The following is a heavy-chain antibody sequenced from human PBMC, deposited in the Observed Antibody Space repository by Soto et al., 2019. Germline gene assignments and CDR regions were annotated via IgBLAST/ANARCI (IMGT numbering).Heavy chain of an antibody. Sequence: GSLRLSCVASGFTFSSYAMSWVRQAPGKGLEWVSAISGSGGSTYYADSVKGRFTISRDNSKNTLYLQMNSLRAEDTAVYYCAKKRGLVGGSARLYFDYWGQGTLVTVSS. CDR3: AKKRGLVGGSARLYFDY. CDR1: GFTFSSYA. CDR2: ISGSGGST. D-gene: IGHD3-10*01. V-gene: IGHV3-23*01. J-gene: IGHJ4*02.